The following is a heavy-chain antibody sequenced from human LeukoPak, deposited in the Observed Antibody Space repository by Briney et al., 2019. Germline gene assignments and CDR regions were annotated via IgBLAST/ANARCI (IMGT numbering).Heavy chain of an antibody. D-gene: IGHD3-22*01. CDR1: GFPFSSYA. CDR2: ISGSGGSS. V-gene: IGHV3-23*01. J-gene: IGHJ4*02. CDR3: AKDFFYDNSGYAFDC. Sequence: GGSLGLSCAASGFPFSSYAMSWVRQAPGKGLEWVSTISGSGGSSYYADSVKGRITISRDNSKSTLHLQMNSLGAEDTALYYCAKDFFYDNSGYAFDCWGQGTLVTVSS.